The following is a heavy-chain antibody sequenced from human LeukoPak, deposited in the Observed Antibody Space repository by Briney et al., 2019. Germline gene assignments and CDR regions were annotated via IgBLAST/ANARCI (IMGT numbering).Heavy chain of an antibody. V-gene: IGHV3-48*03. CDR1: GFTFSSYE. CDR2: ISSSGTTI. CDR3: AIGLFEEQQPY. Sequence: PGGSLRLSCAASGFTFSSYEMNWVRQAPGKGLEWVSYISSSGTTIYYADSVKGRFTISRDNAKNSLYLQMNSLRAEGTAVYYCAIGLFEEQQPYWGQGTLVTVSS. J-gene: IGHJ4*02. D-gene: IGHD6-13*01.